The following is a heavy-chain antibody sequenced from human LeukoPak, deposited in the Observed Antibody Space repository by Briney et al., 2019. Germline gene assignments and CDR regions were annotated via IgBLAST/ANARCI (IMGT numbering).Heavy chain of an antibody. CDR2: INHSGST. Sequence: SQTLSLTCTVSGGSISSGDYYWRWIRQPPGKGLEWIGEINHSGSTNYNPSLKSRVTISVDTSKNQFSLKLSSMTAADTAVYYCARTWIQLWLLYYWGQGTLVTVSS. V-gene: IGHV4-39*01. CDR1: GGSISSGDYY. D-gene: IGHD5-18*01. J-gene: IGHJ4*02. CDR3: ARTWIQLWLLYY.